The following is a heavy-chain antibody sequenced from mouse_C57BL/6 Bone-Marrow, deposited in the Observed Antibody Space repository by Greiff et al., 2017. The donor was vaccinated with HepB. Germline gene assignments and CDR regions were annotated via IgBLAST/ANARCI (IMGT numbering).Heavy chain of an antibody. CDR2: IYPGSGNT. D-gene: IGHD4-1*01. Sequence: QVQLQQSGAELVRPGASVKLSCKASGYTFTDYYINWVKQRPGQGLEWIARIYPGSGNTYYNEKFKGKATLTAEKSSSTAYMQLSSLTSEDSAVYFCARDWDVGYWGQGTLVTVSA. CDR1: GYTFTDYY. CDR3: ARDWDVGY. J-gene: IGHJ3*01. V-gene: IGHV1-76*01.